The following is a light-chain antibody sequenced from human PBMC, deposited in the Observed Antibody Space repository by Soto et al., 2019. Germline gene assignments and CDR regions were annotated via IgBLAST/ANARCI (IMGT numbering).Light chain of an antibody. CDR1: QSISSRH. J-gene: IGKJ1*01. CDR2: AAS. Sequence: EIVLTQSPGTLSLSPWERATLSCRASQSISSRHLAWYQQKPGQAPRLLIYAASTRATDIPDKFSGSGSGADFTLSISRLEPEDFAVYYCQHYDTSLRTFGPGTKVDIK. CDR3: QHYDTSLRT. V-gene: IGKV3-20*01.